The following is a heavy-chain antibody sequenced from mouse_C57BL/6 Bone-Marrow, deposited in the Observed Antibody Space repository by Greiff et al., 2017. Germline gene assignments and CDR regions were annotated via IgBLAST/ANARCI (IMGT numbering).Heavy chain of an antibody. CDR3: FYDYDAMDY. Sequence: QVQLQQSGAELVRPGASVTLSCKASGYTFTDYEMHWVKQTPVHGLEWIGAIDPETGGTAYNQKFKGKAIRTADKSSSTAYMELRSLTSEDSAVYYFFYDYDAMDYWGQGTSVTVSS. V-gene: IGHV1-15*01. D-gene: IGHD1-1*01. J-gene: IGHJ4*01. CDR2: IDPETGGT. CDR1: GYTFTDYE.